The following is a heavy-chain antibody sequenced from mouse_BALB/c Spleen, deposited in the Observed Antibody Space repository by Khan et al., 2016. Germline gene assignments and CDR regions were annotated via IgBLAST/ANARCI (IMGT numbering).Heavy chain of an antibody. CDR1: GYSITSDYA. CDR2: ISYSGST. V-gene: IGHV3-2*02. CDR3: AGSFVYRGFAY. J-gene: IGHJ3*01. Sequence: EVQLQESGPGLVKPSQSLSLTCTVTGYSITSDYAWNWIRQFPGNKLEWMGYISYSGSTNYNPSLKSRVSITRDPSKNQVFLQLNSVPTEDTATYYGAGSFVYRGFAYWGQGTLVTVSA.